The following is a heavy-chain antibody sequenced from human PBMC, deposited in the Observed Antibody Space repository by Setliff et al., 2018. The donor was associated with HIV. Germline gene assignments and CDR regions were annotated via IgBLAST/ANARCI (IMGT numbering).Heavy chain of an antibody. Sequence: LRLSCATSGFTFSYYGMHWVRQAPGKGLEWVAFIRYDDTYKYYADSVKGRFTISRDNSKNTLYLQMNSLRAEDTAVYYCTKNFYRSPWSPLDYWGQGTLVTVSS. CDR3: TKNFYRSPWSPLDY. D-gene: IGHD6-19*01. CDR2: IRYDDTYK. V-gene: IGHV3-30*02. CDR1: GFTFSYYG. J-gene: IGHJ4*02.